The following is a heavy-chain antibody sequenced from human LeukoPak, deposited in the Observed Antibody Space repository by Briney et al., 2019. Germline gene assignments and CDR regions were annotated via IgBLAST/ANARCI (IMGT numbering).Heavy chain of an antibody. CDR3: ARELAGHYYGSGSSFDY. CDR2: TRQDGSEK. J-gene: IGHJ4*02. CDR1: GFTFSSYW. Sequence: GSLRLSCAASGFTFSSYWMSWVRQAPGKGLEWVANTRQDGSEKYYVDSVKGRFTISRDNAKNSLYLQMNSLRAEDTAVYYCARELAGHYYGSGSSFDYWGRGTLVTVSS. D-gene: IGHD3-10*01. V-gene: IGHV3-7*01.